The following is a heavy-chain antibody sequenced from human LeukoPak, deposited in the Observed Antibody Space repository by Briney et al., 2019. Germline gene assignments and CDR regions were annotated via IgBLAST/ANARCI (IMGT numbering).Heavy chain of an antibody. CDR2: ISWNSGSI. V-gene: IGHV3-9*01. CDR3: AKDNAARYYYGMDV. CDR1: GFTFDDYA. J-gene: IGHJ6*02. D-gene: IGHD2-15*01. Sequence: GGSLRLSCAASGFTFDDYAMHWVRQAPGKGLEWVSGISWNSGSIGYADSVKGRFTISRDNAKNSLYLQMNSLRAEDTALYYCAKDNAARYYYGMDVWGQGTTVTVS.